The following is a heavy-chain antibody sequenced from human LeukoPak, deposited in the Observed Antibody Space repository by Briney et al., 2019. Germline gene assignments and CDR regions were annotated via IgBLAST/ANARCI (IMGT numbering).Heavy chain of an antibody. V-gene: IGHV3-66*01. CDR1: GFSVSSSY. CDR3: ARGTGYAVLDI. J-gene: IGHJ3*02. CDR2: IYSAGDT. D-gene: IGHD5-12*01. Sequence: PGGSLRLSCAASGFSVSSSYMGWVRQSPGEGLEWLSHIYSAGDTFYADSVKDRFTFSRDNSKNTLYLQMNGLRAEDTAVYYCARGTGYAVLDIWGQGTMVTVSS.